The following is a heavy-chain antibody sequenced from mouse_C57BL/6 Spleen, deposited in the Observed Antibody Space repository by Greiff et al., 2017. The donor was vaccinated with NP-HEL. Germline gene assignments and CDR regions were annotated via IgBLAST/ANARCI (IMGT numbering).Heavy chain of an antibody. Sequence: QVQLKQPGAELVKPGASVKMSCKASGYTFTSYWITWVKQRPGQGLEWIGRIDPNSGGTKYNEKFKSKATLTVDKPSSTAYMHLSSLTSEDSAVYYCARGGYYPYFDYWGQGTTLTVSS. CDR2: IDPNSGGT. D-gene: IGHD2-3*01. J-gene: IGHJ2*01. CDR1: GYTFTSYW. CDR3: ARGGYYPYFDY. V-gene: IGHV1-72*01.